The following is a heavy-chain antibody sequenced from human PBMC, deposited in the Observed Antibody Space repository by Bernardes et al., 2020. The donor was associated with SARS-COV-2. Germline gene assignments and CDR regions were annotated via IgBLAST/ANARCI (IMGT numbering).Heavy chain of an antibody. Sequence: GGALTISCAASEFTFDDYAMTWVRQAPGKGLEWVAGINWTGGSTSYADSVKGRFTISRDNAKSSLYLQMNSLRAEDTALYYCARDGGYRGSWYVGSYIDAWGQGALVTVSA. V-gene: IGHV3-20*04. CDR2: INWTGGST. D-gene: IGHD6-13*01. CDR3: ARDGGYRGSWYVGSYIDA. CDR1: EFTFDDYA. J-gene: IGHJ5*02.